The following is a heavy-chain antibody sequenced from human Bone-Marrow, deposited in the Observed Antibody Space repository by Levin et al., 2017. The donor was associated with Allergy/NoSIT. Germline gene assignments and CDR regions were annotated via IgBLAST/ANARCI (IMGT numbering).Heavy chain of an antibody. J-gene: IGHJ4*02. CDR2: INPKSGGT. D-gene: IGHD6-13*01. Sequence: GESLKISCKTVGYTFTEHFVHWVRRAPGQGLELMGRINPKSGGTFYVQKFQGRVTMTRDTSLTTVYMELSRLTSDDTAVYFCARGGSSSSWFPNYYFDHWGQGSPVTV. CDR3: ARGGSSSSWFPNYYFDH. V-gene: IGHV1-2*06. CDR1: GYTFTEHF.